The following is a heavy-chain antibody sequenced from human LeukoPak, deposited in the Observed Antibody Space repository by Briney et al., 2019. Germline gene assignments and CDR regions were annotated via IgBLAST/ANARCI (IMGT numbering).Heavy chain of an antibody. CDR3: ARDFVSGMFDAFDI. CDR1: GFTFSSYW. V-gene: IGHV3-7*01. D-gene: IGHD3-10*01. J-gene: IGHJ3*02. Sequence: PGGSLRLSCAASGFTFSSYWMSWVRQAPGKGLEGVANIKQDGSEKYYVDSVKGRFTISRDNAKNSLYLQMNSLRAEDTAVYHCARDFVSGMFDAFDIWGQGTMVTVSS. CDR2: IKQDGSEK.